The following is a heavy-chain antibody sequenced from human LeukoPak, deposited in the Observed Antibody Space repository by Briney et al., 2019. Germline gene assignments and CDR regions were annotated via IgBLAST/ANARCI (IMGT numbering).Heavy chain of an antibody. CDR3: ARQRATAPLEY. CDR2: IIPIFGTA. Sequence: ASSVKVSSKASAGTSSSYASSCLRQAPGQRREWLGGIIPIFGTANYAQKFQGRVTITAAESTSTAYMELSSLRSEDAAVYYCARQRATAPLEYWGQGTLVTVSS. D-gene: IGHD5-24*01. V-gene: IGHV1-69*01. CDR1: AGTSSSYA. J-gene: IGHJ4*02.